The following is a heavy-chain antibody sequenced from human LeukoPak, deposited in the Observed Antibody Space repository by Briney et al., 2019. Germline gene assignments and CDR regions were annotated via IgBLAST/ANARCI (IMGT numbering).Heavy chain of an antibody. CDR2: INNEGSST. D-gene: IGHD2-15*01. J-gene: IGHJ4*02. CDR1: GFAFSRYW. CDR3: ASRDKSCSGGTCYPIDY. Sequence: GGSLRLSCAASGFAFSRYWMHWVRQAPGKGLVWVSRINNEGSSTSYADSVKGRFTISRDNAKNTLYLQMNSLRAEDTALYYCASRDKSCSGGTCYPIDYWGQGTLVTVSS. V-gene: IGHV3-74*01.